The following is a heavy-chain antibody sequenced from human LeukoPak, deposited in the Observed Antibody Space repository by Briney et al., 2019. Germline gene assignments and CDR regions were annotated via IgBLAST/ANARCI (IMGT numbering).Heavy chain of an antibody. J-gene: IGHJ3*02. Sequence: SETLSLTCAVYGGAFRDHQWSWIRQPPGKGLGWIGDVERRGYTNYNPSLRGRLTMSVDASKNQISLRLTSVTAADTAVYYCARHNSGWYGRGAFDIWGQGTMVTVSS. D-gene: IGHD6-19*01. V-gene: IGHV4-34*01. CDR3: ARHNSGWYGRGAFDI. CDR1: GGAFRDHQ. CDR2: VERRGYT.